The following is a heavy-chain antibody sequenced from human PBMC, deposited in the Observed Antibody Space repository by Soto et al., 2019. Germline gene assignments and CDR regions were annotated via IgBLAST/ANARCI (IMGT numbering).Heavy chain of an antibody. Sequence: EVHLVESGGDLVQPGGSLRLSCAASGITVNNNYMSWVRQAPGKGLEWVSVIYSGGSTGYADSVKGRFTISRDNPKNTVYLQMNALRAEDTAVYYCARDVGVWGRGTTVTVSS. CDR2: IYSGGST. CDR1: GITVNNNY. J-gene: IGHJ6*04. CDR3: ARDVGV. V-gene: IGHV3-66*01.